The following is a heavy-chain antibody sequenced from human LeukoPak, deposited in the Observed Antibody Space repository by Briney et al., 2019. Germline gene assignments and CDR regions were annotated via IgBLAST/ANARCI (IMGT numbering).Heavy chain of an antibody. CDR3: AKVHYYDSSGMGGFDH. Sequence: GRSLRLSCAASGFTFSSYGMHWVRQAPGKGLEWVAVIWYDGSNKYYADSVKGRFTISRDSSKNTLYLQMNSLRADDTAVYYCAKVHYYDSSGMGGFDHWGQGTLVTVSS. J-gene: IGHJ4*02. V-gene: IGHV3-33*06. CDR2: IWYDGSNK. CDR1: GFTFSSYG. D-gene: IGHD3-22*01.